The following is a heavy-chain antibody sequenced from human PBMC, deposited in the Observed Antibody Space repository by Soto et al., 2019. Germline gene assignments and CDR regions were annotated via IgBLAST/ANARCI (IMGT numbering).Heavy chain of an antibody. V-gene: IGHV1-69*13. CDR1: GGTFSSYA. Sequence: SVKVSCKASGGTFSSYAISWVRQAPGQGLEWMGGIIPIFGTANYAQKFQGRVTITADESTSTAYMELSSLRSEDTAVYYCARELPASSIYYDFWSGSNWFDPWGQGTLVTVSS. D-gene: IGHD3-3*01. J-gene: IGHJ5*02. CDR3: ARELPASSIYYDFWSGSNWFDP. CDR2: IIPIFGTA.